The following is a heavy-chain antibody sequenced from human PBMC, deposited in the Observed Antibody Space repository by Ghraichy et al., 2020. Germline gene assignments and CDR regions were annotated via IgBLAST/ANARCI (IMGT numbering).Heavy chain of an antibody. CDR1: GYSISSGYY. V-gene: IGHV4-38-2*02. CDR3: ARQLVDTAMALDV. Sequence: ESLNISCTVSGYSISSGYYWGWIRQPPGKGLEWIGSIFHSGSTYYNPSLKSRVTISVDTSKNQFSLKLSSVTAADTAVYYCARQLVDTAMALDVWGQGTTVTVSS. J-gene: IGHJ6*02. D-gene: IGHD5-18*01. CDR2: IFHSGST.